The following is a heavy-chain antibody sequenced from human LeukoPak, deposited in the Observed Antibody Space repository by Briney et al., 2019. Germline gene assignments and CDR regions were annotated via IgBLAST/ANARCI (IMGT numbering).Heavy chain of an antibody. D-gene: IGHD6-19*01. CDR3: ARNDSVAGTTFDY. V-gene: IGHV4-34*01. Sequence: SETLSLTCAVYGGSFSGYYWSWIRQPPGKGLEWVGEINHSGSTKYNPSLKSRVTISVDTSKNQFSLKLSSVTAADTAVYYCARNDSVAGTTFDYWGQGTLVTVSS. J-gene: IGHJ4*02. CDR2: INHSGST. CDR1: GGSFSGYY.